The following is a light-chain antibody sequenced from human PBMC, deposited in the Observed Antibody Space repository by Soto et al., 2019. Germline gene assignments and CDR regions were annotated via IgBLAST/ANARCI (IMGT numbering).Light chain of an antibody. CDR1: QSASGY. Sequence: EIVLTQSPATLSLSPGERATLSCRASQSASGYFAWFQHKPGQAPRLLIHDASSRAPDLPARCSGSGSGTEYPLTISSREPEDCAVYYCQQRNNWPYTFGQGTKLEIK. V-gene: IGKV3-11*01. CDR3: QQRNNWPYT. CDR2: DAS. J-gene: IGKJ2*01.